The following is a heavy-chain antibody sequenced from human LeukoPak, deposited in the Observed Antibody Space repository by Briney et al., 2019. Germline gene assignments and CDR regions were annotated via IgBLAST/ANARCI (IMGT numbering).Heavy chain of an antibody. CDR2: MSGNGGST. Sequence: GGSLRLSCAASGFTFSDYYMSWIRQAPGKGLEWVSAMSGNGGSTYYADSVKGRFTISRDNSQNTLYLQMNSLRAEDTAVYYCAKDIVVVPAASDAFDIWGQGTMVTVSS. CDR3: AKDIVVVPAASDAFDI. CDR1: GFTFSDYY. V-gene: IGHV3-23*01. J-gene: IGHJ3*02. D-gene: IGHD2-15*01.